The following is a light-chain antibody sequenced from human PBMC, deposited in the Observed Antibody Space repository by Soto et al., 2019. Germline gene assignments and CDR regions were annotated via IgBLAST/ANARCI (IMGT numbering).Light chain of an antibody. V-gene: IGKV3-15*01. CDR2: GAS. CDR1: QSVGSS. CDR3: QQYNKWPLT. J-gene: IGKJ4*01. Sequence: EVVMTQSPATLSVSPGERATLSCRASQSVGSSLAWYRQTPGQAPRVLIYGASTRATGIPARFSGSGSETEFTLTISSLQSEDFAVYYCQQYNKWPLTFGGGTKVEIK.